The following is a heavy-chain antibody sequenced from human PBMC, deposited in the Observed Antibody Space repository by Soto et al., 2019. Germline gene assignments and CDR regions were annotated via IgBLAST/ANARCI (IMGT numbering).Heavy chain of an antibody. CDR1: GFTFSSYG. V-gene: IGHV3-30*18. CDR2: ISYDGSNK. Sequence: QVQLVESGGGVVQPGRSLRLSCAASGFTFSSYGMHWVRQAPGKGLEWVAVISYDGSNKYYADSVKGRFTISRDNSKNTQKLQMNSLRAKDTAVYYCEKHRAHAPPYCSDGSCKLNDRVFATVNRYYSYTDVWGKGTTVTVSS. J-gene: IGHJ6*03. D-gene: IGHD2-15*01. CDR3: EKHRAHAPPYCSDGSCKLNDRVFATVNRYYSYTDV.